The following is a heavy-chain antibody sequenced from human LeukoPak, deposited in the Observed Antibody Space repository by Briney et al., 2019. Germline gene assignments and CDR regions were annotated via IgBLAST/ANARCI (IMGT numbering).Heavy chain of an antibody. J-gene: IGHJ6*03. D-gene: IGHD4-17*01. CDR1: GFTFSSYG. V-gene: IGHV3-30*02. Sequence: GGSLRLSCAASGFTFSSYGMHWVRQAPGKGLEWVAFIRYDGSNKYYADSVKGRSTISRDNSKNTLYLQMNSLRAEDTAVYYCAKIYGDYVDYYYYYMDVWGKGTTVTVSS. CDR3: AKIYGDYVDYYYYYMDV. CDR2: IRYDGSNK.